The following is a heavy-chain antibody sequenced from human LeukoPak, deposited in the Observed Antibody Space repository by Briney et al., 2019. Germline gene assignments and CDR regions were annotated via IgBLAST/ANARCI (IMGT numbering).Heavy chain of an antibody. D-gene: IGHD3-16*01. J-gene: IGHJ4*02. CDR2: IYSGGST. CDR3: VKLCPYYFDY. V-gene: IGHV3-53*05. CDR1: GFTVNSNY. Sequence: PGGSLRLSCAASGFTVNSNYMSWVRQAPGKGLEWVSVIYSGGSTYYADSVKGRFTISRDNSKNTLYLQMSSLRAEDTAVYYCVKLCPYYFDYWGQGTLVTVSS.